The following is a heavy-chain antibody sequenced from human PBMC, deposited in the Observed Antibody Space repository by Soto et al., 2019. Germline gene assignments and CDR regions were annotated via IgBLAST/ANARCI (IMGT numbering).Heavy chain of an antibody. CDR2: ISHDGTNK. CDR1: GFTFSNFA. Sequence: GGSLRLSCAASGFTFSNFAIHWVRQAPGKGLEWVAAISHDGTNKYYADSVKGRFTISRDNSNNTLYLQMNSLRAEDTAVYYCARNYYGSGSYLGPFGYWGQGTLVTVSS. J-gene: IGHJ4*02. D-gene: IGHD3-10*01. CDR3: ARNYYGSGSYLGPFGY. V-gene: IGHV3-30-3*01.